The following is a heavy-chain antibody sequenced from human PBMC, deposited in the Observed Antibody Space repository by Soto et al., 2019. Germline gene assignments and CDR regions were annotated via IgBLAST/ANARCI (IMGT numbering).Heavy chain of an antibody. Sequence: EVQLVESGGGLVQPGGSLRLSCAASGFTFSGYWMTWARQAPGKGLEWVAQIKDDGSEKFYVDSVKGRFTISRDNADNLLYLQMNSLRAEDTAVYFCARDGYCSGGRCYRRNDYWGQGTLFIVSS. CDR3: ARDGYCSGGRCYRRNDY. V-gene: IGHV3-7*01. D-gene: IGHD2-15*01. J-gene: IGHJ4*02. CDR1: GFTFSGYW. CDR2: IKDDGSEK.